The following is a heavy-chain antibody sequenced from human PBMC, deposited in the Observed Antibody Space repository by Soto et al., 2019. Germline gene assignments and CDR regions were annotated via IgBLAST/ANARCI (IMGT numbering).Heavy chain of an antibody. J-gene: IGHJ6*02. CDR3: ARVHGDYPPRGMDV. CDR2: INPRAGGT. D-gene: IGHD4-17*01. Sequence: QVQLVQSGAEVRKPGASVKVSCKASGYTFIDYYIYWVRQAPGQGLDWMGWINPRAGGTNFAQKSEASDTMTRDTSITTAYMELTSLRSNDTAVYYCARVHGDYPPRGMDVWGQGTTVTVSS. V-gene: IGHV1-2*04. CDR1: GYTFIDYY.